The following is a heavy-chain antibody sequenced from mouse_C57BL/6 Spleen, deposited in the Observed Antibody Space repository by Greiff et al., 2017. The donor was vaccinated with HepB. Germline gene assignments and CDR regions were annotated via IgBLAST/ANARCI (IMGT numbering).Heavy chain of an antibody. D-gene: IGHD4-1*01. CDR3: ASEGGNWDWFAY. CDR2: IYPGDGDT. CDR1: GYAFSSSW. V-gene: IGHV1-82*01. Sequence: QVQLQQSGPELVKPGASVKISCKASGYAFSSSWMNWVKQRPGKGLEWIGRIYPGDGDTNYNGKFKGKATLTADKSSSTAYMQLSSLTSEDSAVYFCASEGGNWDWFAYWGQGTLVTVSA. J-gene: IGHJ3*01.